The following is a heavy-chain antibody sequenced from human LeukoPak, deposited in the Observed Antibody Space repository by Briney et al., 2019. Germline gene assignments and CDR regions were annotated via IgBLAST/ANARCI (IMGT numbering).Heavy chain of an antibody. D-gene: IGHD6-19*01. Sequence: PGGSLRLSCAASGFTFSSYWMIWVRQAPGKGLEWVANIKQDGSEKYYVDSLKGRFTISRDNSKNTLYLQMNSLRAEDTAVYYCAKDAESSGWYAGFGWFDPWGQGTLVTVSS. V-gene: IGHV3-7*03. CDR1: GFTFSSYW. CDR3: AKDAESSGWYAGFGWFDP. CDR2: IKQDGSEK. J-gene: IGHJ5*02.